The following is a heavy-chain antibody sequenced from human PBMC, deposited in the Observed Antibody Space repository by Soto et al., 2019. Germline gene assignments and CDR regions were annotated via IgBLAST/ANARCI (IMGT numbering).Heavy chain of an antibody. J-gene: IGHJ5*01. CDR3: ARGIAVAGTYWFDS. V-gene: IGHV3-11*01. Sequence: SLRLSCAAAGFTFSHYYMSWIRQAPGKGLEWVSYISNSGGTLYYADSVRGRFTISRDNAKNSLFLQMNSLRAEDTAVYYCARGIAVAGTYWFDSWGQGALVTVSS. CDR2: ISNSGGTL. D-gene: IGHD6-19*01. CDR1: GFTFSHYY.